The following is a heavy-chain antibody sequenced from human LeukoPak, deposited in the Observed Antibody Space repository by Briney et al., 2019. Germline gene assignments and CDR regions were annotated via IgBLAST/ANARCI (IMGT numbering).Heavy chain of an antibody. CDR2: INPNSGGT. J-gene: IGHJ4*02. Sequence: ASVKVSCKASGYTFTSYDINWVRQATGQGLEWMGWINPNSGGTNYAQKFQGRVTMTRDTSISTAYMELSRLRSDDTAVYYCARVLAGIDYWGQGTLVTVSS. D-gene: IGHD6-19*01. CDR3: ARVLAGIDY. V-gene: IGHV1-2*02. CDR1: GYTFTSYD.